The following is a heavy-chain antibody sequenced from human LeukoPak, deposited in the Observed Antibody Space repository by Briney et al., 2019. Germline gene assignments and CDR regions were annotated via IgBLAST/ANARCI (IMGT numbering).Heavy chain of an antibody. V-gene: IGHV3-48*03. CDR2: ISSSGSTI. CDR1: GFTFSSYE. Sequence: GGSLRLSCAASGFTFSSYEMNWVRQAPGKGLEWVSYISSSGSTIYYADSVKGRFTISRDNSKNTLYLQMGSLRAEDMAVYYCARAYYDSSGYSWFDPWGQGTLVTVSS. D-gene: IGHD3-22*01. J-gene: IGHJ5*02. CDR3: ARAYYDSSGYSWFDP.